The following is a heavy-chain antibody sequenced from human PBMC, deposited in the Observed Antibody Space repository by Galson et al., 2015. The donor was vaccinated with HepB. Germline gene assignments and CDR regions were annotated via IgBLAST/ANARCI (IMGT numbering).Heavy chain of an antibody. D-gene: IGHD2-21*01. CDR3: VRVGPYDNLFPYYFDS. Sequence: ETLSLTCTVSHGSISTNTYCWGWIRQPPGKGLEWIANVYHSGSTHYNPSLKSRVTISADRFNNQFSLSLGSVTAADTAVYYCVRVGPYDNLFPYYFDSWGQGTLTTVSS. CDR1: HGSISTNTYC. V-gene: IGHV4-39*07. CDR2: VYHSGST. J-gene: IGHJ4*02.